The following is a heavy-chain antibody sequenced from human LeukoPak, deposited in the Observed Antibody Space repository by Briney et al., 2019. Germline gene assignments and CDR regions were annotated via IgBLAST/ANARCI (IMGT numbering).Heavy chain of an antibody. D-gene: IGHD3-22*01. CDR1: GFTFSSYG. V-gene: IGHV3-30*03. CDR3: ATESRHSSGYYEIYYYYGMDV. CDR2: ISYDGSNK. Sequence: GGSLRLSCAASGFTFSSYGMHWVRQAPGKGLEWVAVISYDGSNKYYADSVKGRFTISRDNSKNTLYLQMNSLRAEDTAVYYCATESRHSSGYYEIYYYYGMDVWGQGTTVTVSS. J-gene: IGHJ6*02.